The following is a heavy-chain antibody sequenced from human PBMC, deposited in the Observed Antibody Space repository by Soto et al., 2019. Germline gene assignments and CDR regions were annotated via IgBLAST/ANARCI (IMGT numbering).Heavy chain of an antibody. D-gene: IGHD6-6*01. CDR3: ARRIAARPDDYYYYMDV. V-gene: IGHV4-4*02. CDR1: SGSISSSNW. CDR2: IYHSGST. Sequence: SETLSLTCAVSSGSISSSNWWSWVRQPPGKGLEWIGEIYHSGSTNYNPSLKSRVTISVDKSKNQFSLKLSSVTAADTAVYYCARRIAARPDDYYYYMDVWGKGTTVTVSS. J-gene: IGHJ6*03.